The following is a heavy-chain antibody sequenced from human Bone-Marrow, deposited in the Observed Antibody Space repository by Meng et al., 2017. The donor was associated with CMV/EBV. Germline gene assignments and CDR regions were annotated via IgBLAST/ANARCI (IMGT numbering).Heavy chain of an antibody. D-gene: IGHD3-3*01. CDR2: FNPSGDRT. V-gene: IGHV1-46*01. CDR3: ARSTTCYEPIYDFWSGYRGPSGYYYYGMDV. CDR1: GYTFSNYY. J-gene: IGHJ6*02. Sequence: ASVKVSCKTSGYTFSNYYIHWVRQAPEKGLEWMGIFNPSGDRTSYGKKFQGRVTITTDESTSTAYMELSSLRSEDTAVYYCARSTTCYEPIYDFWSGYRGPSGYYYYGMDVWGQGTTVTVSS.